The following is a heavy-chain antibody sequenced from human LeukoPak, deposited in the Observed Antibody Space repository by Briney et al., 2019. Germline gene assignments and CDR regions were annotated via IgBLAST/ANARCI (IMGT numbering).Heavy chain of an antibody. J-gene: IGHJ3*02. CDR2: IYYSGST. D-gene: IGHD1-14*01. CDR3: ARRSHKDRRAAFDI. CDR1: GGSISGSSYY. V-gene: IGHV4-39*01. Sequence: SETLSLTCTVSGGSISGSSYYWGWLRQPPGKGLGGIGSIYYSGSTYYNPSLKSRVTISVHTSKNQFSLKLSSVTAADTAVYYCARRSHKDRRAAFDIWGQGTMVTVSS.